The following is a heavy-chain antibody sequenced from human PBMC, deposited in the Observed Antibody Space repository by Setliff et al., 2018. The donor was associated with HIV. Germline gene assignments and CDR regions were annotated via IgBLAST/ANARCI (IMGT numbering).Heavy chain of an antibody. CDR2: IYPGDSDI. Sequence: GESLKISCKGSEYSSTNNWIGWVRQMPGKGLEWMGIIYPGDSDIRYSPSFQGQVTISADKAISTAYLQWSSLKASDTGMYYCARAGRGGGSYWTFDYWGQGTLVTVSS. D-gene: IGHD1-26*01. CDR3: ARAGRGGGSYWTFDY. J-gene: IGHJ4*02. V-gene: IGHV5-51*01. CDR1: EYSSTNNW.